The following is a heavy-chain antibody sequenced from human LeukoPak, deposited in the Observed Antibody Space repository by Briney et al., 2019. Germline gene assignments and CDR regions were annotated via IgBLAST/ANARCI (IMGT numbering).Heavy chain of an antibody. CDR3: PRDSASIAVAATFAY. CDR2: INPNSGWT. CDR1: VYTFTGYY. D-gene: IGHD6-19*01. Sequence: ASVKVSCKASVYTFTGYYMHGVRQAPGQGLEWMGWINPNSGWTNYARKVQGRVTMTRDRSISTAYVELSRLRSDATPVYYCPRDSASIAVAATFAYCGQATLVTVHS. J-gene: IGHJ4*02. V-gene: IGHV1-2*02.